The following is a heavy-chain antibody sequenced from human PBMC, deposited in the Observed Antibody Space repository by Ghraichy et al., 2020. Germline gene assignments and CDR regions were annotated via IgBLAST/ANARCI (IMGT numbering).Heavy chain of an antibody. J-gene: IGHJ6*02. CDR3: ARDSSSSPPNGMDV. V-gene: IGHV3-11*01. CDR2: ISSSGSTI. CDR1: GFTFSDYY. Sequence: GGSLRLSCAASGFTFSDYYMSWIRQAPGRGLEWVSYISSSGSTIYYADSVKGRFTISRDNAKNSLYLQMNSLRAEDTAVYYCARDSSSSPPNGMDVWGQGTTVTVSS. D-gene: IGHD6-6*01.